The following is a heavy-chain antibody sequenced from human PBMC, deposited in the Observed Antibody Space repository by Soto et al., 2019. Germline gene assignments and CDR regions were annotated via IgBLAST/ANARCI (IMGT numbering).Heavy chain of an antibody. V-gene: IGHV4-31*03. D-gene: IGHD3-22*01. Sequence: QVQLQESGPGLVKPSQTLSLTCTVSGGSISSGGYYWSWIRQHPGKGLEWIGYIYYSGSTYYNPSLKSRVTISVDTPKNQFSLKLSSVTAADTAVYYCAREPEDDYYDSSGTPDPYGMDVWGQGTTVTVSS. CDR3: AREPEDDYYDSSGTPDPYGMDV. J-gene: IGHJ6*02. CDR2: IYYSGST. CDR1: GGSISSGGYY.